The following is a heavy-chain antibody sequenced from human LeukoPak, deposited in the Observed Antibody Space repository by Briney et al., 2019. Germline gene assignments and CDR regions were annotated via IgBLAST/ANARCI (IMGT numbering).Heavy chain of an antibody. CDR2: ISGSGGST. CDR1: GFTFSSYA. J-gene: IGHJ4*02. D-gene: IGHD3-22*01. CDR3: AKDRTYYYESRGYFDY. Sequence: GGSLRLSCAASGFTFSSYAMSWVRQAPGKGLEWVSTISGSGGSTYCADSVKCRFTISRDSSKNTLYLQMNSLRAEDTAVYYCAKDRTYYYESRGYFDYWGQGTLVTVSS. V-gene: IGHV3-23*01.